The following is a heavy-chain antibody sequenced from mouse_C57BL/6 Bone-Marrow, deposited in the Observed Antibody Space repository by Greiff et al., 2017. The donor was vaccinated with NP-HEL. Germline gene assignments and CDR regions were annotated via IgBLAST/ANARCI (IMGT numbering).Heavy chain of an antibody. V-gene: IGHV1-69*01. D-gene: IGHD1-1*01. CDR3: GRDYYGSSYGFAY. CDR2: IDPSDSYT. CDR1: GYTFTSYW. J-gene: IGHJ3*01. Sequence: QVQLQQPGAELVMPGASVKLSCKASGYTFTSYWMHWVKQRPGQGLEWIGEIDPSDSYTNYNQKFKGKSTLTVDKSSSTAYMQLSSLTSEDSAVYYCGRDYYGSSYGFAYWGQGTLVTVSA.